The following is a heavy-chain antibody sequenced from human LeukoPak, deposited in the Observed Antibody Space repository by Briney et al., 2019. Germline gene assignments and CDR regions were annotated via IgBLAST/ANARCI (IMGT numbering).Heavy chain of an antibody. CDR3: ARVAKYCSSTSCYPNWFDP. D-gene: IGHD2-2*01. J-gene: IGHJ5*02. CDR1: GGSISSYY. Sequence: SETLSLTCTVSGGSISSYYWSWIRQPPGKGLEWIGYIYYSGSTNYNPSLKSRVTISVDTSKNQFPLKLSSVTAADMAVYYCARVAKYCSSTSCYPNWFDPWGQGTLVTVSS. CDR2: IYYSGST. V-gene: IGHV4-59*01.